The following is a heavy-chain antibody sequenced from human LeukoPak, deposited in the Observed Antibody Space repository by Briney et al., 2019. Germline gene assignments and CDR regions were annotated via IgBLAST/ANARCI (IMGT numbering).Heavy chain of an antibody. J-gene: IGHJ4*02. CDR2: ISRSGSTI. Sequence: GGSLRLSCAASGFTFSNSYMTWIRQAPGKGLEWVSHISRSGSTIYYADSVKGRFTISRDNAKNSPYLEMNSLRAEDTAVYYCAREGIAVAGTGFFDYWGQGTLVTVSS. V-gene: IGHV3-11*04. CDR3: AREGIAVAGTGFFDY. D-gene: IGHD6-19*01. CDR1: GFTFSNSY.